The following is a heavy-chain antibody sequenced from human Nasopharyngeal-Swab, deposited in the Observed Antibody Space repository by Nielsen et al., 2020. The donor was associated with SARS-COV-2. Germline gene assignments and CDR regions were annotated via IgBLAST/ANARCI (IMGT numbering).Heavy chain of an antibody. J-gene: IGHJ5*02. V-gene: IGHV4-4*02. CDR2: IYHSGST. CDR3: AKAAITGGRSNWLDP. Sequence: WILQPPGKGLEWIGEIYHSGSTNYNPSLKSRVTISVDKSKNQFSLKLSSVTAADTAVYYCAKAAITGGRSNWLDPWGQGTLVTVSS. D-gene: IGHD2-2*02.